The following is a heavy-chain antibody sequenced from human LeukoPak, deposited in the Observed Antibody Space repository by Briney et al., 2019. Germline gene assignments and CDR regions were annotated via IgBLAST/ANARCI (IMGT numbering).Heavy chain of an antibody. CDR3: ARDYVWGSDRYTDY. CDR1: GFSVINYA. Sequence: PGRSLSLFWPAAGFSVINYAMSWARQAPGGWLGWVANIRQDGSEKYYVDSVKGRFTISRDNAKHSLYLQMNSLRAEDTAVYYCARDYVWGSDRYTDYWGQGTLVTVSS. D-gene: IGHD3-16*02. V-gene: IGHV3-7*05. CDR2: IRQDGSEK. J-gene: IGHJ4*02.